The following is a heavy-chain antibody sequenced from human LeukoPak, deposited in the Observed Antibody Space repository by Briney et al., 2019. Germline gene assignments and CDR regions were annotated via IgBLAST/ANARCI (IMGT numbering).Heavy chain of an antibody. CDR1: GYTFTAYY. Sequence: GASVKVSCKASGYTFTAYYMAWVRQAPGQGLEWMGIINPSGGSTSYAQKFQGRVTMTRDTSTSTVYMELSSLRSEDTAVYYCARNGPIAAAGPAGMVEYYFDYWGQGTLVTVSS. V-gene: IGHV1-46*01. J-gene: IGHJ4*02. CDR2: INPSGGST. CDR3: ARNGPIAAAGPAGMVEYYFDY. D-gene: IGHD6-13*01.